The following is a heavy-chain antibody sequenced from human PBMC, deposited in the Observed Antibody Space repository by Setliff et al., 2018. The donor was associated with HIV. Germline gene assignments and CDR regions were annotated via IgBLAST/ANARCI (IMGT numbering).Heavy chain of an antibody. V-gene: IGHV3-7*01. D-gene: IGHD2-15*01. CDR1: GSAGFNFSTYW. CDR3: ARGGFCSGGSCRYYYYGMDV. Sequence: GGSLRLSCAASGSAGFNFSTYWMSWVRQAPGKGLEWLANIKQDGSEKTYVDSVKGRFTISRDNANKSLSLQMNSLRAEDTGVYYCARGGFCSGGSCRYYYYGMDVWGQGTTVTVSS. J-gene: IGHJ6*02. CDR2: IKQDGSEK.